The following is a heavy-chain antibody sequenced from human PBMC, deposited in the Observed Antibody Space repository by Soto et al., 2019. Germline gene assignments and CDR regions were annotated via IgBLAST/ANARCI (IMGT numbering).Heavy chain of an antibody. J-gene: IGHJ5*02. D-gene: IGHD2-2*01. V-gene: IGHV4-31*01. CDR3: ARDLVSTSAGSFGGASRWFDP. CDR1: GGSISSGGYY. Sequence: QVQLQESGPGLVKPSQTLSLTCTVSGGSISSGGYYWSWIRQHPGKGLEWIGYIYYSGSTYYNPSLKSPVTISVDTSKNQFSLKLSSVTAADTAVYYCARDLVSTSAGSFGGASRWFDPWGQGTLVTVSS. CDR2: IYYSGST.